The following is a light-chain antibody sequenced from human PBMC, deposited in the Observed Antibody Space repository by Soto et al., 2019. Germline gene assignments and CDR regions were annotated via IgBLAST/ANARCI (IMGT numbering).Light chain of an antibody. Sequence: DIQMPQSPSSVSASVGDRVTITCRASQGISSWLAWYQKKPGKAPKLLIYAASSLQSGVPSRFSGSGSGTDFTLTISSLQPEDFATYYCQQANSFPITFGGGTKVEIK. V-gene: IGKV1-12*01. J-gene: IGKJ4*01. CDR3: QQANSFPIT. CDR1: QGISSW. CDR2: AAS.